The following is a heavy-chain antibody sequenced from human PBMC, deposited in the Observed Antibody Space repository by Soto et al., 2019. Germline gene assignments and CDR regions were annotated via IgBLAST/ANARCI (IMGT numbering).Heavy chain of an antibody. Sequence: QVQLVQSGAEVKSPGASVKVSCKASGYDFIGHSMHWVRQAPGLGPEWVGWVADVNGDTKYSEAFQGRVTLTRDTSATTGYMELASLRSEDTAVYYCARGIRWSGAGVYGMDYFDAWGQGTLVNVSS. J-gene: IGHJ4*02. V-gene: IGHV1-3*01. CDR2: VADVNGDT. CDR3: ARGIRWSGAGVYGMDYFDA. CDR1: GYDFIGHS. D-gene: IGHD4-17*01.